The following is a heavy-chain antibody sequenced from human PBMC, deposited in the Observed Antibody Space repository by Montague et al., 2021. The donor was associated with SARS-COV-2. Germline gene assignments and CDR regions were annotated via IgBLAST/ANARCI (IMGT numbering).Heavy chain of an antibody. CDR3: AREGILWFGDHAPYYYGMDV. V-gene: IGHV4-59*01. CDR2: IYYSGST. CDR1: GGSISSYY. D-gene: IGHD3-10*01. Sequence: SETLSLTCTVSGGSISSYYWSWIRQPPGKGLEWIGYIYYSGSTNYNPSLKSRVTTSVDTSKNQFSLKLSSVTAADTAVYYCAREGILWFGDHAPYYYGMDVWGQGTTVTVSS. J-gene: IGHJ6*02.